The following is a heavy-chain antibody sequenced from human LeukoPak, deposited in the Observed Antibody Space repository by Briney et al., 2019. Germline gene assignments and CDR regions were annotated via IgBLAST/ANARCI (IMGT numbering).Heavy chain of an antibody. CDR3: AAVNEDEPTAGPFDY. D-gene: IGHD6-19*01. CDR1: GYTFTSYA. V-gene: IGHV1-3*01. CDR2: INAGNGNT. J-gene: IGHJ4*02. Sequence: ASVKVSCKASGYTFTSYAMHWVRQAPGQRLEWMGWINAGNGNTKYSQKFQERVTITRDMSTSTAHMEVSSLRSEDTAVYYCAAVNEDEPTAGPFDYWGQGTLVTVSS.